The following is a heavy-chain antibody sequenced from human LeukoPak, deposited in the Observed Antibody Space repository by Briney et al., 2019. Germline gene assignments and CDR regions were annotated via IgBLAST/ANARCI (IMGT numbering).Heavy chain of an antibody. D-gene: IGHD2-2*01. Sequence: GGSLRLSCAASGFTFSDYYMSWIRQAPGKGLEWVSYISSSGSTIYYADSVKGRFTISRDNAKNSLYLQMNSLRAEDTAVYYCARGPVPAAISRWFDPWGQGTLVTVSS. V-gene: IGHV3-11*01. CDR2: ISSSGSTI. CDR1: GFTFSDYY. J-gene: IGHJ5*02. CDR3: ARGPVPAAISRWFDP.